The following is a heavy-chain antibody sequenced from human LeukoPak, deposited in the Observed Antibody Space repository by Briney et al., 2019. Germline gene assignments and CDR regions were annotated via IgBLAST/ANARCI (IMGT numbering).Heavy chain of an antibody. CDR3: ARSLIEGDGYNYAY. Sequence: SETLSLTCTVSGGSIGTYYWSWIRQPPGKGLEWIGNVFYSGSTNYNPSLKSRVTISIDTSKTQFSLKLTSVTAADTAVYYCARSLIEGDGYNYAYWGQGTLVTVSS. CDR1: GGSIGTYY. V-gene: IGHV4-59*01. D-gene: IGHD5-24*01. CDR2: VFYSGST. J-gene: IGHJ4*02.